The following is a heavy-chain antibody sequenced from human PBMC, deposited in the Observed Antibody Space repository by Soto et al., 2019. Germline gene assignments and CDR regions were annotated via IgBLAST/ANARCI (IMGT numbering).Heavy chain of an antibody. V-gene: IGHV3-7*01. Sequence: EVQLVESGGGLVQPGGSLRLSCAASGFTFSSYWMSWVRQAPGKGLEWVANIKQDGSEKYYVDSVKGRFTISRDNAKNSLYLQMNSLRAEDTAVYYCARDPTVPADLYYYYYYMDVWGKGTTVTVSS. D-gene: IGHD2-2*01. J-gene: IGHJ6*03. CDR2: IKQDGSEK. CDR1: GFTFSSYW. CDR3: ARDPTVPADLYYYYYYMDV.